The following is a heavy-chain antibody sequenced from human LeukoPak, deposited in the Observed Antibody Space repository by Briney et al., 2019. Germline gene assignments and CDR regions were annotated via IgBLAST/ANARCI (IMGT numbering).Heavy chain of an antibody. V-gene: IGHV3-13*01. Sequence: PGGSLRLSCAASGFTFSSYDMHWVRQATGKGLEWVSAIGTAGDTYYPGSVKGRFTISRDNSKNTLYLQMNSLRAEDTAVYYCAKDHYYDSSGPFDYWGQGTLVTVSS. D-gene: IGHD3-22*01. CDR1: GFTFSSYD. J-gene: IGHJ4*02. CDR2: IGTAGDT. CDR3: AKDHYYDSSGPFDY.